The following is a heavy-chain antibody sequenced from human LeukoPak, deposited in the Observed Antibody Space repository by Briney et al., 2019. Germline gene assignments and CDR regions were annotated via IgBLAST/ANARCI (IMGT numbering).Heavy chain of an antibody. V-gene: IGHV4-31*03. CDR1: GGSISSGGYY. Sequence: SETLSLTCTVSGGSISSGGYYWSWIRQHPGKGLEWIGYIYYSGSTYYNPSLKSRVTISVDTSKNQFSLKLSSVTAADTAVYYCARVSNYYDSSGYPLFDYWGQGTLVTVSS. CDR3: ARVSNYYDSSGYPLFDY. J-gene: IGHJ4*02. D-gene: IGHD3-22*01. CDR2: IYYSGST.